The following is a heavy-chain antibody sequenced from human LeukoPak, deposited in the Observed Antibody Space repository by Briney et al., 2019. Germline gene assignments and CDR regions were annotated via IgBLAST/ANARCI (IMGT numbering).Heavy chain of an antibody. V-gene: IGHV3-7*01. Sequence: GGSLRLSXAASGFTFCRSWMDWVRQTPGKGLEWVANIKEDGSETYYVDSAKGRFTISRDNAKSSLYLQMDRLRVEDTAIYYCSRSLNNWGQGTLVTVSS. CDR3: SRSLNN. CDR2: IKEDGSET. CDR1: GFTFCRSW. J-gene: IGHJ4*02.